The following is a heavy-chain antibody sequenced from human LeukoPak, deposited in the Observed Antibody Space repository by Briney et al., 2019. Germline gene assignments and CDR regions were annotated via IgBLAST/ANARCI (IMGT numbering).Heavy chain of an antibody. CDR3: AKDRGSRYCTGDGCSWDAFDI. D-gene: IGHD2-8*02. CDR2: VSNDGSNK. Sequence: GRSLRLSCAASGLILSNSGMHWVRQAPGKGLEWVAVVSNDGSNKYYADSVKGRFTISRDTSRNTLYLQMSSLRAEDTALYYCAKDRGSRYCTGDGCSWDAFDIWGQGTMVTVSS. V-gene: IGHV3-30*18. J-gene: IGHJ3*02. CDR1: GLILSNSG.